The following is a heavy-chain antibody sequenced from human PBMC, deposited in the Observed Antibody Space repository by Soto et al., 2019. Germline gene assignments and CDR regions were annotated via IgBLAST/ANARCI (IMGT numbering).Heavy chain of an antibody. V-gene: IGHV3-33*05. J-gene: IGHJ4*02. CDR1: AFTFSNCG. CDR3: ARDEGAPRTYYFNY. CDR2: ISYDGINR. Sequence: PGGSLRLSCATSAFTFSNCGFHWVRQAPGEGLEWVAFISYDGINRYYADSVKGRFTISRDNSKSTLYLQMNSLRAEDTAVYYCARDEGAPRTYYFNYWGQGTLVTVSS.